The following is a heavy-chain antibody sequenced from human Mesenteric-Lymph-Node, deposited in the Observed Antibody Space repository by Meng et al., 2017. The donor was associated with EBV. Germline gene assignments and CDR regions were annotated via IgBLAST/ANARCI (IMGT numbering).Heavy chain of an antibody. V-gene: IGHV3-23*01. Sequence: GLLFESGGGLGQPGGSLSLSGAASGFTFTDYAMSWVRQAPGKGLEWVSSISDSGGSTYYADSVKGRFTISRDNSKNTLYLQMNSLRAEDTAVYYCATKSHYDFWSGYQYWGQGTLVTVSS. CDR1: GFTFTDYA. J-gene: IGHJ4*02. CDR2: ISDSGGST. D-gene: IGHD3-3*01. CDR3: ATKSHYDFWSGYQY.